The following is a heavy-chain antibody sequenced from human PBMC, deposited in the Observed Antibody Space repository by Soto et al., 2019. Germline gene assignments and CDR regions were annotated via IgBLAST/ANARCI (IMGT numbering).Heavy chain of an antibody. Sequence: QVQLVQSGAEVKKPGASVKVSCKASGYTFTSYGISWVRQAPGQGLEWMGWISAYNGNTNYAQKLQGRVTMTTDTSTSTAYMELRSLRSDDTAVYYCSRDLGYCSSTSCYSWFDPWGQGTLVTVSS. J-gene: IGHJ5*02. CDR2: ISAYNGNT. D-gene: IGHD2-2*02. CDR3: SRDLGYCSSTSCYSWFDP. CDR1: GYTFTSYG. V-gene: IGHV1-18*01.